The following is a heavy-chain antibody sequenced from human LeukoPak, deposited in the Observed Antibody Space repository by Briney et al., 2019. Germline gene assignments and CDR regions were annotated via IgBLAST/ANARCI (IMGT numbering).Heavy chain of an antibody. J-gene: IGHJ4*02. D-gene: IGHD6-13*01. CDR1: GGTFSSYA. CDR3: ARGPHIAAAAPLDY. CDR2: IIPIFGTA. V-gene: IGHV1-69*13. Sequence: GASVKVSCKASGGTFSSYAISWVRQAPGQGLEWMGGIIPIFGTANYAQKFQGRVTITADESTSTAYMELSSLRSEDTAVYYCARGPHIAAAAPLDYWGQGTLVTVSS.